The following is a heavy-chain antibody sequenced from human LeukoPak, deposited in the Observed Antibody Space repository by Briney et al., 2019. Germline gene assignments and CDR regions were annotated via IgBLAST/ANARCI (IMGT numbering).Heavy chain of an antibody. CDR2: INSDGSST. Sequence: GGSLRLSCAASGFTFSSYWMHWVRQAPGKGLVWVSRINSDGSSTSYADSVKGRFTISRDNAKNTVYLQMNSLRAEDTAVYYCARVRAVAGTEVLYYFDYWGQGTLVTVSS. J-gene: IGHJ4*02. CDR1: GFTFSSYW. V-gene: IGHV3-74*01. D-gene: IGHD6-19*01. CDR3: ARVRAVAGTEVLYYFDY.